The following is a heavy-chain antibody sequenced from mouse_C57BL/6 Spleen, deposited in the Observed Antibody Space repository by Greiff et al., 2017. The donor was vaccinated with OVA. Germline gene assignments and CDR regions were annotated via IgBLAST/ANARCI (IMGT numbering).Heavy chain of an antibody. CDR3: ARRGAQAPFDY. J-gene: IGHJ2*01. Sequence: QVQLQQSGAELVKPGASVKISCKASGYAFSSYWMNWVKQRPGKGLEWIGQIYPGDGDTNYNGKFKGKATLTADKSSSTAYMQLSSLTSEDSAVYFCARRGAQAPFDYWGQGTTLTVSS. V-gene: IGHV1-80*01. D-gene: IGHD3-2*02. CDR1: GYAFSSYW. CDR2: IYPGDGDT.